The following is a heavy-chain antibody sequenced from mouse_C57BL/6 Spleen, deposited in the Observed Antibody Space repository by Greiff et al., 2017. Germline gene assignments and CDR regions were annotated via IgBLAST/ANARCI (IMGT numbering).Heavy chain of an antibody. D-gene: IGHD4-1*01. Sequence: DVMLVESRGGLVKPGGSLKLSCAASGFTFSDYGMHWVRQAPEKGLEWVAYISSGSSTIYYADTVKGRFTISRDNAKNTLFLQMTSLRSEDTAMYYCARGTGSGDYFDYWGQGTTLTVSS. V-gene: IGHV5-17*01. CDR3: ARGTGSGDYFDY. J-gene: IGHJ2*01. CDR1: GFTFSDYG. CDR2: ISSGSSTI.